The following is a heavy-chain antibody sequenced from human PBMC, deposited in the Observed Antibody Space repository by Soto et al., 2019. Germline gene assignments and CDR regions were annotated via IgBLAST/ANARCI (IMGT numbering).Heavy chain of an antibody. CDR1: GYPFTSNW. J-gene: IGHJ5*01. CDR2: IFPGDCDT. Sequence: PGESLKISCKVSGYPFTSNWLAWVLQKPGKGLEWMGMIFPGDCDTRYSPSFQGQVIISADKSISTAYLQWSSRRASDSAMYYGASLIGTSSWLDSWGQGALVTVSS. CDR3: ASLIGTSSWLDS. V-gene: IGHV5-51*01. D-gene: IGHD6-19*01.